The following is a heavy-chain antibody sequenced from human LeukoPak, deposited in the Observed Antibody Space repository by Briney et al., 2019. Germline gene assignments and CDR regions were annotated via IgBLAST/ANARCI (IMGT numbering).Heavy chain of an antibody. J-gene: IGHJ5*02. D-gene: IGHD3-10*01. CDR3: AAYGLGSSRRFDP. V-gene: IGHV4-31*03. CDR2: IYYSGST. Sequence: SETLSLTCTVSGGSISSAGYHWPWIRQHPGKGLEWIGYIYYSGSTYYSPSLKSRVTISLDTSKNQFSLNLSSVTAADTAVYYCAAYGLGSSRRFDPWGQGTLVTVSS. CDR1: GGSISSAGYH.